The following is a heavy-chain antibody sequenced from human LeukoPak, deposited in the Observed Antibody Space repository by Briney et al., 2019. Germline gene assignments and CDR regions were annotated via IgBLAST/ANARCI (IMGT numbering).Heavy chain of an antibody. CDR3: ARDRYCSSTSCFDPGYYYGMDV. CDR1: GYTFTGYY. V-gene: IGHV1-2*02. J-gene: IGHJ6*02. D-gene: IGHD2-2*01. Sequence: GASVKVSCKASGYTFTGYYMHRVRQAPGQGLEWMGWINPNSGGTNYAQKFQGRVTMTRDTSISTAYMELSRLRSDDTAVYYCARDRYCSSTSCFDPGYYYGMDVWGQGTTVTVSS. CDR2: INPNSGGT.